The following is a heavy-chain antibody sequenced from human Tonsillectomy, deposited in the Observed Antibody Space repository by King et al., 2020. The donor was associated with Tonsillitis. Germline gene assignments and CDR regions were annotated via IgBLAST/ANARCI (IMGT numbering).Heavy chain of an antibody. Sequence: VPLQESGPGLVKPSQTLSLTCTVSGGSINIDAYYWNWIRQPAGKGLEWIGRINASGRTSSNPSLKSRVTISVDTSKNQFSLELSSVTAADTAVYYCAREDFGGYPYWGQGTLVTVSS. V-gene: IGHV4-61*02. CDR1: GGSINIDAYY. CDR3: AREDFGGYPY. D-gene: IGHD4-17*01. J-gene: IGHJ4*02. CDR2: INASGRT.